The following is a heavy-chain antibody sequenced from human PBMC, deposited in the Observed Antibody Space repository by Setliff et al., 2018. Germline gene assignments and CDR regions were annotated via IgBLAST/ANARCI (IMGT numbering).Heavy chain of an antibody. CDR1: GFTFSTYR. J-gene: IGHJ4*02. CDR3: ARTCSGSGCYAGLES. V-gene: IGHV3-33*08. CDR2: IWGDGGTK. Sequence: PGGSLRLSCAASGFTFSTYRMHWVRQAPGKGLEWVAVIWGDGGTKYHADSVKGRFTISRDNSKNTLYLQMNSLRPEDTAVYCCARTCSGSGCYAGLESWGQGTPVTVSS. D-gene: IGHD2-15*01.